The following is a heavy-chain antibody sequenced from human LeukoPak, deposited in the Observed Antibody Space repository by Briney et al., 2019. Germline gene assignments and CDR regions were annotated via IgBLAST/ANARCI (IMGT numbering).Heavy chain of an antibody. CDR3: ASAPLGKSGYPSY. Sequence: GGSLRLSCAASGFTFSSYWMSWVRQAPGKGLEWVANIKQDGGEKNYVDSVKGRFTISRDNARNSLFLQMNSLRAEDTAVYYCASAPLGKSGYPSYWGQGTLVTVSS. V-gene: IGHV3-7*01. D-gene: IGHD5-12*01. CDR1: GFTFSSYW. J-gene: IGHJ4*02. CDR2: IKQDGGEK.